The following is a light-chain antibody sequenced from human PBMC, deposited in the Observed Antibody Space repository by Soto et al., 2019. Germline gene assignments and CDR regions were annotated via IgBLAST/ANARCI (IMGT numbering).Light chain of an antibody. Sequence: QSVLTQPPSASGTPGQTVIISCSGSISDIGRNTVNWYLQLPVTAHKLLLYSNNQRPSGFPDLFSGSKSGASASLAISGRQSEDEADYYCAAGTDSMKGPVFGGGPKLTV. J-gene: IGLJ2*01. CDR2: SNN. V-gene: IGLV1-44*01. CDR1: ISDIGRNT. CDR3: AAGTDSMKGPV.